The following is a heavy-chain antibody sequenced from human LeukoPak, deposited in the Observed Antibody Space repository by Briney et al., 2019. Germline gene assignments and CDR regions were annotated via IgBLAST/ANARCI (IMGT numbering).Heavy chain of an antibody. CDR2: ISSSGSTL. CDR1: GFTFSDYY. J-gene: IGHJ2*01. V-gene: IGHV3-11*01. Sequence: PGVSLRLSCAASGFTFSDYYMSWIRQAPGKGLEWVSYISSSGSTLYYADSVKGRITISRDNAKNSLYLQMNSLRVEDTAIYYCAKDRTVGASYWYFDLWGRGTLVTVSS. CDR3: AKDRTVGASYWYFDL. D-gene: IGHD1-26*01.